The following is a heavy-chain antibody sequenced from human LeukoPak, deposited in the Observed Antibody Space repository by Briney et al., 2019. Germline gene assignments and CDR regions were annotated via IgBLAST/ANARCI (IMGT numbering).Heavy chain of an antibody. Sequence: PGGSLRPSCAASGFTFSTYAMNWVRQAPGKGLEWVSTISGSGDSTYYADSVKGRFTISRDNFKNTLLLQMNSLRAEDTAVYYCAKGGAGYCSSTSCLYYFDYWGQGTLVTVST. CDR1: GFTFSTYA. J-gene: IGHJ4*02. CDR2: ISGSGDST. V-gene: IGHV3-23*01. D-gene: IGHD2-2*01. CDR3: AKGGAGYCSSTSCLYYFDY.